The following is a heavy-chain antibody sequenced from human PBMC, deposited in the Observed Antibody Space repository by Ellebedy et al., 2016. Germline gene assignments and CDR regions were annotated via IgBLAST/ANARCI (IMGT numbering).Heavy chain of an antibody. J-gene: IGHJ4*02. V-gene: IGHV4-39*01. CDR2: IYYSGSSYYSGNT. Sequence: SETLSLXCTVSGGSISSTSYYWGWIRQPPGKGLEWIGSIYYSGSSYYSGNTFYNPSLKSRVTISVDASKNQFSLTLISVTAADTAVYYCARQPSSGDFDYWGQGILVTVSS. CDR1: GGSISSTSYY. CDR3: ARQPSSGDFDY.